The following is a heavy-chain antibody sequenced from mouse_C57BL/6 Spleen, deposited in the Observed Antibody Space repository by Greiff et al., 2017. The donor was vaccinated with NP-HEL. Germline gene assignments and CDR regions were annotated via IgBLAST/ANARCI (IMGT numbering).Heavy chain of an antibody. J-gene: IGHJ1*03. CDR3: ARGWDGDWYFDV. CDR1: GYTFTSYW. Sequence: QVHVKQSGAELAKPGASVKLSCKASGYTFTSYWMHWVKQRPGQGLEWIGYINPSSGYTKYNQKFKDKATLTADKSSSTAYMQLSSLTYEDSAVYYCARGWDGDWYFDVWGTGTTVTVSS. D-gene: IGHD4-1*01. V-gene: IGHV1-7*01. CDR2: INPSSGYT.